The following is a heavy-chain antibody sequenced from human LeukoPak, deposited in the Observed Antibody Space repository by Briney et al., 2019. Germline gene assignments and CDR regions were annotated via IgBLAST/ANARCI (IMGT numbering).Heavy chain of an antibody. V-gene: IGHV3-7*03. CDR2: IKQDGSEK. CDR3: ARVGSSWYEGIDY. CDR1: GFTFSSYW. J-gene: IGHJ4*02. D-gene: IGHD6-13*01. Sequence: PGGSLRLSCAASGFTFSSYWMSWVPQAPGKGLEWVANIKQDGSEKYYADSVKGRFTISRDNAKNSLSLQMDSLRAEDTAVYYCARVGSSWYEGIDYWGQGTLVTVSS.